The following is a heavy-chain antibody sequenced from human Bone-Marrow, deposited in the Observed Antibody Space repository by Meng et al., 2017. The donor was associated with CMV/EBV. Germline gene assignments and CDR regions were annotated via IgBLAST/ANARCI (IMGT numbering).Heavy chain of an antibody. CDR1: GFTFSSYE. CDR3: ARGRTVVVPAADHYYDNGIDV. J-gene: IGHJ6*02. V-gene: IGHV3-48*03. Sequence: GESLKISCAASGFTFSSYEMNWVRQAPGKGLEWVSYISSSGSTIYYADSVKGRFTISRDNAKNSLYLQMNSLRAEDTAVYYCARGRTVVVPAADHYYDNGIDVWGQGTTVTVSS. CDR2: ISSSGSTI. D-gene: IGHD2-2*01.